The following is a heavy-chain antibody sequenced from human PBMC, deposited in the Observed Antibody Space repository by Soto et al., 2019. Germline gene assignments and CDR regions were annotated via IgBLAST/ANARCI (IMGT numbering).Heavy chain of an antibody. CDR1: GGSISSSSYY. J-gene: IGHJ5*02. D-gene: IGHD6-13*01. V-gene: IGHV4-39*01. CDR3: ARHQSHSSSYVDP. Sequence: QLQLQESGPGLVKPSETLSLTCTFSGGSISSSSYYWGWIRQPPGKGLEWIGRIDYSGSTYYNPSLKSRVTISVDTSKNQFSLKLSSVTAADTAVYYCARHQSHSSSYVDPWGQGTLVTVSS. CDR2: IDYSGST.